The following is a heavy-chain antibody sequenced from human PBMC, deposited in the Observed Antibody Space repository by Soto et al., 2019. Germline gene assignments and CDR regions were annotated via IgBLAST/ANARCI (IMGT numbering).Heavy chain of an antibody. CDR2: ISYDGSNK. CDR3: AKDHSSGWYDY. Sequence: GGSLKLSCAASGFTFSSYGMHWVRQAPGKGLEWVAVISYDGSNKYYADSVKGRFTISRDNSKNTLYLQMNSLRAEDTAVYYCAKDHSSGWYDYWGQGTLVTVSS. V-gene: IGHV3-30*18. D-gene: IGHD6-19*01. J-gene: IGHJ4*02. CDR1: GFTFSSYG.